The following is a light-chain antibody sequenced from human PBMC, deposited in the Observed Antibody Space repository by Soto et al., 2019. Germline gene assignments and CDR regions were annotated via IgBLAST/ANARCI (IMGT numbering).Light chain of an antibody. CDR3: HQYDKATRT. CDR2: AXS. V-gene: IGKV3-20*01. J-gene: IGKJ5*01. Sequence: IVFTQSPGILSLSPGERSSLSCGASQSISTRFLYWYQQKPGQAPRXLXDAXSSSANGIPDSLSGTGSETDFTRTISRLEPDDCAGYYWHQYDKATRTFGQGTRLEIK. CDR1: QSISTRF.